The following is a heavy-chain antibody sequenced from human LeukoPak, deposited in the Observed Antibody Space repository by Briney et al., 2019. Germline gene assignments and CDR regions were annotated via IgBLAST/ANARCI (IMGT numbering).Heavy chain of an antibody. V-gene: IGHV4-59*01. Sequence: PSETLSLTCTVSGGSISSYYWSWIRQSPGKGLEWIGYIYYSGSTNYNPSLKSRVTISVDTSKNQFSLKLSSVTAADTAVYYCARVRNYYDSSGYYYYYYGMDVWGQGTTVTVSS. CDR1: GGSISSYY. CDR2: IYYSGST. D-gene: IGHD3-22*01. CDR3: ARVRNYYDSSGYYYYYYGMDV. J-gene: IGHJ6*02.